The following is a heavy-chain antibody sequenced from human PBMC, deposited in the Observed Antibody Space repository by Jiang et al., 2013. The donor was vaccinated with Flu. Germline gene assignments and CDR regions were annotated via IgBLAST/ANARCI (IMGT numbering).Heavy chain of an antibody. J-gene: IGHJ4*02. Sequence: KPTQTLTLTCNFSGFSLAYEGVTVGWIRQPPGKALEWVALIYWDDDKRYSLSLRSRLTIGKDFSRDQVILTMTNVDPVDTATYYCVHGASGGSGTYYFDYWGQGIPVTVSS. CDR3: VHGASGGSGTYYFDY. CDR1: GFSLAYEGVT. CDR2: IYWDDDK. V-gene: IGHV2-5*02. D-gene: IGHD3-10*01.